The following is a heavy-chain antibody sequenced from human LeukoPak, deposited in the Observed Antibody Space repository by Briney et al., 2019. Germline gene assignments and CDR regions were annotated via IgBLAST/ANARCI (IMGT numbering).Heavy chain of an antibody. J-gene: IGHJ5*02. V-gene: IGHV6-1*01. CDR3: ARGGFCSSTSCYREDNWFDP. CDR1: GDSVSSNSAA. CDR2: TYYRSKWYN. D-gene: IGHD2-2*01. Sequence: SQTLSLTCAISGDSVSSNSAAWNWLRQSPSRGLEWLGSTYYRSKWYNDYAVSVKSRITINPDTSNNLVSLQLNSVTPEDTAVYYCARGGFCSSTSCYREDNWFDPWGQGTLVTVSS.